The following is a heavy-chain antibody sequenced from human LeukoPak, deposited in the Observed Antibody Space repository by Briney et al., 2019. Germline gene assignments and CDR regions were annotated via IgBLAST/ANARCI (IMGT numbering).Heavy chain of an antibody. D-gene: IGHD1-1*01. V-gene: IGHV3-23*01. CDR2: VSGSGIST. J-gene: IGHJ4*02. CDR3: ARDGRVLGSTTPGPFDY. Sequence: GGSLRLSCAASGFTFSSHAMSWVRQAPGKGLEWVAVVSGSGISTYYADSVKGRFIISRDNSENTLYLQMNNLGVADTAVYYCARDGRVLGSTTPGPFDYWGQGTLVTVSS. CDR1: GFTFSSHA.